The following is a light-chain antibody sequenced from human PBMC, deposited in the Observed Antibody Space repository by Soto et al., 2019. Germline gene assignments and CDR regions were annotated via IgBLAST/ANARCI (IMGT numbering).Light chain of an antibody. Sequence: QSALTQPASVSGSPGQSITISCTGTSSDIGAYNYVSWYQQHPGKAPRLMIFEVSNRPSGVSNCFSGSKSGNTASLTISGLQAEDEADYYCSAYTISGVFGTGTKLTVL. V-gene: IGLV2-14*01. CDR3: SAYTISGV. CDR2: EVS. J-gene: IGLJ1*01. CDR1: SSDIGAYNY.